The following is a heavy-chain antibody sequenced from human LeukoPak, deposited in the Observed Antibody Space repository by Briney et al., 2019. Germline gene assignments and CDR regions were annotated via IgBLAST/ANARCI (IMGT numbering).Heavy chain of an antibody. V-gene: IGHV3-20*04. Sequence: GGSLRLSCAASGFTFDDYGMSWVRQAPGKGLEWVSGINWNGGSTGYADSVKGRFTITRDNAKNSLYLQMNSLIAEDTALYYCARFCSSTSCYYYFDYWGQGTLVTVSS. CDR3: ARFCSSTSCYYYFDY. CDR1: GFTFDDYG. D-gene: IGHD2-2*01. J-gene: IGHJ4*02. CDR2: INWNGGST.